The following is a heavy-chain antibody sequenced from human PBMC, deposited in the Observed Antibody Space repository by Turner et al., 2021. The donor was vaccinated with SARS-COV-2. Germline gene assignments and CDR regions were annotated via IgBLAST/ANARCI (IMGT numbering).Heavy chain of an antibody. CDR3: ARHEVNSYDASGYYTSP. D-gene: IGHD3-22*01. Sequence: QLQLQESGPGLVKPSETLSLTCTVSGGSISSSSYYWGWIRQPPGKGLEWIGNIYYSGSAYYNPSLKSRVTISVDPSKNQFSLKLTSVTAADTAVYYCARHEVNSYDASGYYTSPWGQGILVTVSS. J-gene: IGHJ5*02. CDR2: IYYSGSA. V-gene: IGHV4-39*01. CDR1: GGSISSSSYY.